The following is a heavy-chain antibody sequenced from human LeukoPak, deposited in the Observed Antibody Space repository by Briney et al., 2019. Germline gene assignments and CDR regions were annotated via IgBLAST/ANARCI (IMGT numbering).Heavy chain of an antibody. CDR1: GYSFTSYW. J-gene: IGHJ3*02. CDR3: ARPDASTIFGVVIKGDPDAFDI. Sequence: GESLKISCKGSGYSFTSYWIGWVRQMPGKGLEWMGIIYPGDSDTRYSPSFQGQVTISADKSISTAYLQWSSLKASDTAMYYCARPDASTIFGVVIKGDPDAFDIWGQGTMVTVSS. D-gene: IGHD3-3*01. CDR2: IYPGDSDT. V-gene: IGHV5-51*01.